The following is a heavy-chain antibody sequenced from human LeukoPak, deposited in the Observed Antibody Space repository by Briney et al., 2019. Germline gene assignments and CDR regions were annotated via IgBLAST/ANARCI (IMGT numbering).Heavy chain of an antibody. Sequence: GESLKISCKGSGYSFTSYWIGWVRQMPGKGLEWMGIIYPGDSDTRYSPSFQGQVTISADKSLSTAYLQWSSLKASDTAMYYCARHHLAAAGWFDPWGQGTLVTVSS. CDR3: ARHHLAAAGWFDP. J-gene: IGHJ5*02. CDR2: IYPGDSDT. V-gene: IGHV5-51*01. CDR1: GYSFTSYW. D-gene: IGHD6-13*01.